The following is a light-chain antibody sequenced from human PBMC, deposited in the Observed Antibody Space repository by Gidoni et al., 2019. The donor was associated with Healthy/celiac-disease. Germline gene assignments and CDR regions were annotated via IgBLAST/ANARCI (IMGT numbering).Light chain of an antibody. Sequence: EIVLTQSPGTLSLSPGEIATLSCRASQSVSSSYLAWYQQKPGQAPRLLIYGASSRATGIPDRFSGSGSGTDFTLTISRLEPEDFAVYYCQQYGSSPTFGGGTKVEI. J-gene: IGKJ4*01. CDR1: QSVSSSY. CDR3: QQYGSSPT. V-gene: IGKV3-20*01. CDR2: GAS.